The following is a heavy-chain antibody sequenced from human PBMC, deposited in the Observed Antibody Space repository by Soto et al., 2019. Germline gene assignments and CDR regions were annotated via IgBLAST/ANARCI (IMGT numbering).Heavy chain of an antibody. Sequence: SETLSLTCAVSGYSISSGYYWGWIRQPPGKGLEWIGSIYHSGSTYYNPSLKSRVTISVDTSKNQFSLKLSSVTAADTAVYYCARAHAFIVVVPAAPGWFDPWGQGTLVTVS. V-gene: IGHV4-38-2*01. CDR3: ARAHAFIVVVPAAPGWFDP. J-gene: IGHJ5*02. D-gene: IGHD2-2*01. CDR2: IYHSGST. CDR1: GYSISSGYY.